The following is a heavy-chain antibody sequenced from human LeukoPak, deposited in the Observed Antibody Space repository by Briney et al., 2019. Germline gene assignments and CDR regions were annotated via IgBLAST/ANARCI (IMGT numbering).Heavy chain of an antibody. CDR2: IYYSGRT. D-gene: IGHD3-22*01. J-gene: IGHJ1*01. V-gene: IGHV4-39*01. CDR3: ARRRYYDGSGYLE. Sequence: SETMSLTCSVSGDSVSRSGSYWDWILQPPGRGLEWFGPIYYSGRTNYSQSFKSRVTMSIDPSTNQFSLNLRSVTAADTALYYCARRRYYDGSGYLEWGQGTLLSVSS. CDR1: GDSVSRSGSY.